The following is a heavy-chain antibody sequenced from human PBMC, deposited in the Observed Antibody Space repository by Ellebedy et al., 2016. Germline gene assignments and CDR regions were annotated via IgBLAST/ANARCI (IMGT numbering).Heavy chain of an antibody. CDR3: ARVDSDGDYGRYFDY. J-gene: IGHJ4*02. V-gene: IGHV1-18*01. D-gene: IGHD4-17*01. CDR1: GYTFTSYG. Sequence: ASVKVSCKASGYTFTSYGISWVRQAPGQGLEWMGWISAYNGNTNYAQKLQGRVTMTTDTSTSTAYMELRSLRSDDTAVYYCARVDSDGDYGRYFDYWGQGTLVTVSS. CDR2: ISAYNGNT.